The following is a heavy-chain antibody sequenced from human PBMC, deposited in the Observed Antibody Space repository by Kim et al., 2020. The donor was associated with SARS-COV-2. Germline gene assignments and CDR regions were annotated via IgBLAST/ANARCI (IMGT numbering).Heavy chain of an antibody. V-gene: IGHV5-51*01. CDR1: GYSFTSYW. D-gene: IGHD5-12*01. CDR2: IYPGDSDT. CDR3: ARLVRGYSGYDNWYFDL. Sequence: GESLKISCKGSGYSFTSYWIGWVRQMPGKGLEWMGIIYPGDSDTRYSPSFQGQVTISADKSISTAYLQWSSLKASDTAMYYCARLVRGYSGYDNWYFDLWGRGTLVTVSS. J-gene: IGHJ2*01.